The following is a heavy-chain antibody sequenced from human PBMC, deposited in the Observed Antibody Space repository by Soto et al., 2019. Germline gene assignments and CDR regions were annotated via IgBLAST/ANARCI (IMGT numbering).Heavy chain of an antibody. V-gene: IGHV4-31*03. CDR2: IYYSGST. D-gene: IGHD2-2*01. CDR1: GGSISSGGYY. Sequence: QVQLQESGPGLVKPSQTLSLTCTVSGGSISSGGYYWSWIRQHPGKGLEWIGYIYYSGSTYYNPSLKSRVTISVETSKNQFSLKLSSVTAADTAVYYCARDRIVVVPAGAYYYYGMDVWGQGTTVTVSS. J-gene: IGHJ6*02. CDR3: ARDRIVVVPAGAYYYYGMDV.